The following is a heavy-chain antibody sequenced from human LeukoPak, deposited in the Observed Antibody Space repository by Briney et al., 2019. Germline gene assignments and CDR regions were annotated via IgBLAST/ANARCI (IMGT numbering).Heavy chain of an antibody. CDR3: ARDPTDTAMGRDYYYYYMDV. J-gene: IGHJ6*03. CDR2: IRYDGSNK. D-gene: IGHD5-18*01. V-gene: IGHV3-30*02. Sequence: GGSLRLSCAASGFTFSSYGMHWVRQAPGKGLEWVAFIRYDGSNKYYADSVKGRFTISRDNAKNSLYLQMNSLRAEDTAVYYCARDPTDTAMGRDYYYYYMDVWGKGTTVTVSS. CDR1: GFTFSSYG.